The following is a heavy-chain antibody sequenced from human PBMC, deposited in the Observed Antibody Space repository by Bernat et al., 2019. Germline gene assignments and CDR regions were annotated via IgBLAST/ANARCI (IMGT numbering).Heavy chain of an antibody. Sequence: QVQLQQWGAGLLKPSETLSLTCVVYGGSFSGYYWSWIRQPPGKGLEWIGEINHSGSTNYNPSLKSRVTISVDTSKNQFSLKLSSVTAADTAVYYCARAPVRFSDFDYWGQGTLVTVSS. D-gene: IGHD3-3*01. CDR1: GGSFSGYY. V-gene: IGHV4-34*01. CDR3: ARAPVRFSDFDY. CDR2: INHSGST. J-gene: IGHJ4*02.